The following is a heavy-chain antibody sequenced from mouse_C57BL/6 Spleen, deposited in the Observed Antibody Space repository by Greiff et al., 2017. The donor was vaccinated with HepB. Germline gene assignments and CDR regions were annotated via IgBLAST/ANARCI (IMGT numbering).Heavy chain of an antibody. CDR3: ARDPAGYGNFDY. CDR2: INYDGSST. Sequence: EVKLMESEGGLVQPGSSMKLSCTASGFTFSDYYMAWVRQVPEKGLEWVANINYDGSSTYYLDSLKSRFIISRDNAKNILYLQMSSLKSEDTATYYCARDPAGYGNFDYWGQGTTLTVSS. CDR1: GFTFSDYY. V-gene: IGHV5-16*01. D-gene: IGHD2-1*01. J-gene: IGHJ2*01.